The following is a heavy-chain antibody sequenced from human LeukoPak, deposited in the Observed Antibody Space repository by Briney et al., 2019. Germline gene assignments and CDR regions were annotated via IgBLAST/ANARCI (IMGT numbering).Heavy chain of an antibody. J-gene: IGHJ4*02. V-gene: IGHV3-23*01. CDR2: ISGSGDST. D-gene: IGHD1-26*01. CDR3: AKLILGARSLFDF. Sequence: PGGSLRLSCAASGFTFSNAWMSWVRQAPGKGLEWVSTISGSGDSTFYADSVKGRFTISRDNSKNTLYLQMSSLRADDTAMYYCAKLILGARSLFDFRGQGTLVTVSS. CDR1: GFTFSNAW.